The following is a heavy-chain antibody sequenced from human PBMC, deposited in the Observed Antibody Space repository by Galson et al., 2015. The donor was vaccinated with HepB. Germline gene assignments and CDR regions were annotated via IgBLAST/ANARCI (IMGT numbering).Heavy chain of an antibody. V-gene: IGHV3-23*01. J-gene: IGHJ6*02. CDR2: ISGGGSNK. Sequence: SLRLSCAASGFTFSSYAMSWVRQAPGSGLEWVSAISGGGSNKYYADSVKGRFTISRDNSKNTLYLQMNSLRAEDTAVYYCARERPYLYYYGMDVWGQGTTVTVSS. CDR3: ARERPYLYYYGMDV. CDR1: GFTFSSYA.